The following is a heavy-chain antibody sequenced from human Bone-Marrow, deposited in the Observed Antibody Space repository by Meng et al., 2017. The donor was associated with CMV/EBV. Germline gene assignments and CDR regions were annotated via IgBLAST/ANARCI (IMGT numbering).Heavy chain of an antibody. D-gene: IGHD1-26*01. CDR2: IYSGGST. J-gene: IGHJ4*02. V-gene: IGHV3-53*01. CDR3: ARRRGSYSSDY. CDR1: GFTVSSNY. Sequence: GESLKISCAASGFTVSSNYMSWVRQAPGKGLEWVSVIYSGGSTYYADSVKGRFTISRDNSKNTLYLQMNSLRAEDTAVYYCARRRGSYSSDYWGQGTLVTVSS.